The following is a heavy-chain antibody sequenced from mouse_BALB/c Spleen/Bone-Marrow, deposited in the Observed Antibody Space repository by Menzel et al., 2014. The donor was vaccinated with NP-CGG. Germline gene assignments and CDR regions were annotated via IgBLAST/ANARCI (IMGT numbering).Heavy chain of an antibody. J-gene: IGHJ3*01. Sequence: QVQLQQSGTDLVRPGASVKMSCKASGYTFTSYWINWVKQRPGQGLEWIGHIYPSDSYTNYNQKFKDKATLTVDKSSSTAYMHLSGQTSEDSAVYDGTIEDGGFAYWGQGTLVTVSA. CDR1: GYTFTSYW. CDR2: IYPSDSYT. CDR3: TIEDGGFAY. V-gene: IGHV1-74*01. D-gene: IGHD1-1*02.